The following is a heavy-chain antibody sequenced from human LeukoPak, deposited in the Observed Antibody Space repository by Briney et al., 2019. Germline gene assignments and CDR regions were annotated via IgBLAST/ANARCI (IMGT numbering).Heavy chain of an antibody. CDR2: ISYDGSNK. J-gene: IGHJ4*02. D-gene: IGHD1-26*01. Sequence: GGSLRLSCAASGFTFSSYAMHWVRQAPGKGLEWVAVISYDGSNKYYADSVKGRFTISRDNSKNTLYLQMNSLRAEDTAVYYCAREVGATTLDYWGQGTPVTVSS. V-gene: IGHV3-30*04. CDR1: GFTFSSYA. CDR3: AREVGATTLDY.